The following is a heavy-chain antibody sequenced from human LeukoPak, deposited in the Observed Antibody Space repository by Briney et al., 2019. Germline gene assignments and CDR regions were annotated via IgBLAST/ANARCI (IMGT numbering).Heavy chain of an antibody. CDR1: GGSIISYY. V-gene: IGHV4-59*01. CDR3: ARVDCSSTTCYFGFDY. CDR2: VYYSGST. J-gene: IGHJ4*02. D-gene: IGHD2-2*01. Sequence: PSETLSLTCTVSGGSIISYYWSWIRQPPGKGLEWIGHVYYSGSTNYNPSLKSRVTISVDMSKNQFSLKLSSVTAADTAVYYCARVDCSSTTCYFGFDYWGQGTLVTVSS.